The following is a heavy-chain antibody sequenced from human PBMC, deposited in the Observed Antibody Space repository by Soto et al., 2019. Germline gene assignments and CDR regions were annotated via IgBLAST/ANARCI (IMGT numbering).Heavy chain of an antibody. V-gene: IGHV3-23*01. D-gene: IGHD6-19*01. Sequence: GGSLRLSCAASGFTFSSYAMSWVRQAPGKGLEWVSAISGSGGSTYYADSVKGRFTISRDNSKNTLYLQMNSLRAEDTAVYYCAKVAAVAGTKYNWFDPWGQGTLVTVSS. J-gene: IGHJ5*02. CDR3: AKVAAVAGTKYNWFDP. CDR2: ISGSGGST. CDR1: GFTFSSYA.